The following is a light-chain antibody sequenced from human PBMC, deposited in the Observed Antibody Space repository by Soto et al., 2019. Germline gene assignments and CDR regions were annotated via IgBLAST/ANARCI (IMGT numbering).Light chain of an antibody. CDR3: QQYSKWPLT. J-gene: IGKJ4*01. Sequence: EIVMTQSPGTLSVSPGERATLSCRASQSVSSYLAWYQRKRGQAPRLLFYSASTRATGIPARFSGSGSGTEFILTISSLESEDFAVYYCQQYSKWPLTLGGGTKVDIK. V-gene: IGKV3-15*01. CDR1: QSVSSY. CDR2: SAS.